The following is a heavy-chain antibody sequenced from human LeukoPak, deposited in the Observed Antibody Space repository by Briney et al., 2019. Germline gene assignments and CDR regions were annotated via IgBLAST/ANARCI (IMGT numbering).Heavy chain of an antibody. CDR2: INHSGST. CDR3: ARGGYYYDSSGYYQTNQFDY. CDR1: GGSFSGYY. D-gene: IGHD3-22*01. J-gene: IGHJ4*02. Sequence: PSETLSLTCAVYGGSFSGYYWSWIRQPPGKGLEWIGEINHSGSTNYNPSLKSRVTISVDTSKNQFTLKLSSVTAADTAVYYCARGGYYYDSSGYYQTNQFDYWGQGTLVTVSS. V-gene: IGHV4-34*01.